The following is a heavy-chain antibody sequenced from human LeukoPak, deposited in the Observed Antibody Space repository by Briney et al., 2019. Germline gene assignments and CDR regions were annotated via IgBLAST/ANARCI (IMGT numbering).Heavy chain of an antibody. J-gene: IGHJ4*02. CDR2: TYYRSKWYN. V-gene: IGHV6-1*01. Sequence: SLTLSLTCAISGDSVSSNSVTWNWIRQSPSRGLEWLGRTYYRSKWYNDSAVSVKSRIIINPDTSKNQFSLQLNSVTPEDTAVYCCVRGNPRYFDYWGQGTLVTVSS. CDR1: GDSVSSNSVT. CDR3: VRGNPRYFDY.